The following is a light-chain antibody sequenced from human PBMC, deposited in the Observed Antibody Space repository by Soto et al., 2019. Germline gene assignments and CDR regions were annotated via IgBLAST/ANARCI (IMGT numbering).Light chain of an antibody. V-gene: IGKV3-20*01. Sequence: EIVLTQSPGTLYLSPGERATLSCRASQSVSNNYLAWYQQRPGQAPRLLIYSASSRATGIPDRFTGSGSGTDFTLTVSRLEPEDFAVYYCLQHGSSPYTFGQVTKLEIK. J-gene: IGKJ2*01. CDR1: QSVSNNY. CDR2: SAS. CDR3: LQHGSSPYT.